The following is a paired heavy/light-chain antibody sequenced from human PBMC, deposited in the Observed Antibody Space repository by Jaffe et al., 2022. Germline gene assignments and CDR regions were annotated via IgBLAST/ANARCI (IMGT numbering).Light chain of an antibody. CDR3: MQGSHWPYT. V-gene: IGKV2-30*01. CDR1: QSLVYRDGNTY. Sequence: DVVMTQSPLSLPVTLGQPASISCRSSQSLVYRDGNTYLNWFLQRPGQSPRRLIYKVSNRDSGVPDRFSGSGSGTDFTLKISRVEAGDVGIYYCMQGSHWPYTFGQGTKLE. CDR2: KVS. J-gene: IGKJ2*01.
Heavy chain of an antibody. D-gene: IGHD1-26*01. CDR1: GFTFSEYW. CDR3: ARDNMGSLDY. V-gene: IGHV3-7*05. CDR2: IDQDGTPK. J-gene: IGHJ4*02. Sequence: EVQLVESGGGLVQPGGSLRLSCAASGFTFSEYWMNWVRQTPGKGLESVAHIDQDGTPKYYVDSVKGRFTISKDNAKNSLYLQMNSLRADDTAVYYCARDNMGSLDYWGQGILVTVSS.